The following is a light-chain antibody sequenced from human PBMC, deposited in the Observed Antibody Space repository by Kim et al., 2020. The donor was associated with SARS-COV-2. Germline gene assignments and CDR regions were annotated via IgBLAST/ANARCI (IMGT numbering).Light chain of an antibody. CDR2: GAS. Sequence: SPGERPTLSCRASQSVSSSYLAWYQPKPGQAPRLLIYGASSRATGIPDRFSGSGSGTDFTLTISRLEPEDFAVYYCQQYGSSPRTFGQGTKVDIK. J-gene: IGKJ1*01. CDR1: QSVSSSY. V-gene: IGKV3-20*01. CDR3: QQYGSSPRT.